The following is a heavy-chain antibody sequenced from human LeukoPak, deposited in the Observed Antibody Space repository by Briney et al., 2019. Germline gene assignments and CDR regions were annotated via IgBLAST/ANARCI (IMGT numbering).Heavy chain of an antibody. CDR2: ISSSGGYT. V-gene: IGHV3-23*01. J-gene: IGHJ4*02. CDR1: GFTFDDYA. CDR3: ARYYSHTSDWSEGGLDQ. Sequence: GRSLRLSCAASGFTFDDYAMHWVRQAPGKGLEWVSGISSSGGYTYYADSVKGRFTISRDNSKNTLYLQMNSLRAEDTAVYYCARYYSHTSDWSEGGLDQWGQGTLVTVSS. D-gene: IGHD6-19*01.